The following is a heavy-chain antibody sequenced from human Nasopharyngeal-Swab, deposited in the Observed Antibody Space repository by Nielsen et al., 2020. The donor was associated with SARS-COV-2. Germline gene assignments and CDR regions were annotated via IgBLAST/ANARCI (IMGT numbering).Heavy chain of an antibody. V-gene: IGHV3-30*03. CDR2: ISYDGSNK. CDR1: GFTFSSYG. D-gene: IGHD6-6*01. Sequence: GESLKISCAASGFTFSSYGMHWVRQAPGKGLEWVAVISYDGSNKYYADSVKGRFTISRDNSKNTLYLQMNSLRAEDMAVYYCATSAARGYFQHWGQGTLVTVSS. CDR3: ATSAARGYFQH. J-gene: IGHJ1*01.